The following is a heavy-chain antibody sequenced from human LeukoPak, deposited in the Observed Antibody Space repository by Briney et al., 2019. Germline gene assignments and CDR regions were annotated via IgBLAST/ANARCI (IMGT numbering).Heavy chain of an antibody. CDR2: IHYSGST. Sequence: SETLSLTCAVYGGSFSGYYWSWIRQPPGKGLEWLGNIHYSGSTYYNPSLQSRVTLSVDTSKNQFSLKLTSVTATDTAVYYCARTYPDCDYWGQGTLVTVSS. CDR1: GGSFSGYY. V-gene: IGHV4-34*01. CDR3: ARTYPDCDY. D-gene: IGHD2-21*02. J-gene: IGHJ4*02.